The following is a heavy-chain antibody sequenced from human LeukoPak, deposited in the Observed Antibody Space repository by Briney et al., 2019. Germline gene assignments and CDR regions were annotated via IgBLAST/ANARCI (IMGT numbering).Heavy chain of an antibody. V-gene: IGHV3-48*01. CDR2: ISSSSSTI. CDR1: GFTFSSYG. J-gene: IGHJ4*02. CDR3: TKDSPATN. Sequence: GGSLRLSCAASGFTFSSYGMHWVRQAPGKGLEWVSYISSSSSTIYYADSVKGRFTISRENSKNSLYLQMTSLRAEDTAVYYCTKDSPATNWGQGTLVTVSS. D-gene: IGHD1-1*01.